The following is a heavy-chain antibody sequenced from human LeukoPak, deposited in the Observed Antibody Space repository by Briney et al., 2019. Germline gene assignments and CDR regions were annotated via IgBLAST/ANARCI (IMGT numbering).Heavy chain of an antibody. CDR3: AKTGGGTTD. CDR1: GFTFSSYA. D-gene: IGHD2/OR15-2a*01. Sequence: GGSLRLSCAASGFTFSSYAMSWVRQAPGKGLEWVSGISGSGGSTKYADSVKGRFTISRDDSKNTLYLQMNSLRAEDTAVYYCAKTGGGTTDWGQGTMVTASS. J-gene: IGHJ3*01. CDR2: ISGSGGST. V-gene: IGHV3-23*01.